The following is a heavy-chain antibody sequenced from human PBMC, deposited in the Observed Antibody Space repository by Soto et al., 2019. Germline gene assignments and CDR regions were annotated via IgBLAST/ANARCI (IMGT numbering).Heavy chain of an antibody. CDR2: IIPIFGTA. J-gene: IGHJ6*02. Sequence: QVQLVQSGAEVKKPGSSVKVSCKASGGTFSSYAISWVRQAPGQGLEWMGGIIPIFGTANSAQKFQARVTISADDSTSTAYMELSSLRSEDTAVYYCARNRRGQICLGRHYYYYGMDVWGQGTTVTVSS. CDR3: ARNRRGQICLGRHYYYYGMDV. D-gene: IGHD3-10*01. CDR1: GGTFSSYA. V-gene: IGHV1-69*01.